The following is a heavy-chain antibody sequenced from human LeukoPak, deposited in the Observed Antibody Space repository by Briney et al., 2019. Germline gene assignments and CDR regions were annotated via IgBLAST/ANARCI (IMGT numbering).Heavy chain of an antibody. D-gene: IGHD6-19*01. V-gene: IGHV1-8*03. CDR2: MNPNSGNT. Sequence: GSSVKVSFKASGGTFSSYAINWVRQATGQGLEWMGWMNPNSGNTGYAQKFQGRVTITRNTSISKAYMELSSLRSEDTAVYYCARGSSGWYGGHYYYYYYMDVWGKGTTVTVSS. J-gene: IGHJ6*03. CDR3: ARGSSGWYGGHYYYYYYMDV. CDR1: GGTFSSYA.